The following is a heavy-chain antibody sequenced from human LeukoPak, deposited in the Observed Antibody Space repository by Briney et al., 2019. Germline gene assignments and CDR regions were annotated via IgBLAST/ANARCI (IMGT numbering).Heavy chain of an antibody. V-gene: IGHV1-18*01. CDR2: GSGYNRDT. CDR1: GYAFSSSG. CDR3: ARPLAAPGTYYFDY. J-gene: IGHJ4*02. Sequence: ASGPVPCRASGYAFSSSGISWVGQAPGQGLEWMGWGSGYNRDTNYAQKFQGRVTMTTDPSTSTAYMELRSLRSDDTAVYYCARPLAAPGTYYFDYWGQGTLVTVSA. D-gene: IGHD6-13*01.